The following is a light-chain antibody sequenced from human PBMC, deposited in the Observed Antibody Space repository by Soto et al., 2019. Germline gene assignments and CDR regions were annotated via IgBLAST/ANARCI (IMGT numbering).Light chain of an antibody. CDR3: QQYNNWPPWT. CDR1: QSVSSN. V-gene: IGKV3-15*01. Sequence: EIVMTQSPATLSVSPGERATLSCRASQSVSSNLAWYQQKPGQAPRLLIYGASTRATGIPARFSGSGSGTEFTLNIRRLQSEDFAVYYCQQYNNWPPWTFGQGTKVEIK. CDR2: GAS. J-gene: IGKJ1*01.